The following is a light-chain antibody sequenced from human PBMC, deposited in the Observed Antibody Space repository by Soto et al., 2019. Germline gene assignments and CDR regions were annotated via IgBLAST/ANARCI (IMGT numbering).Light chain of an antibody. CDR2: GAS. J-gene: IGKJ3*01. Sequence: IVLTQSPGTLSLSPGERATLSCRASQSVNNNYLAWYQQKPGQTPRRLIFGASTRATGIPDRFSGTGSGTDFTITISRLDPEDFAVYYCQQYANSFTFGPGTKVDIK. CDR1: QSVNNNY. V-gene: IGKV3-20*01. CDR3: QQYANSFT.